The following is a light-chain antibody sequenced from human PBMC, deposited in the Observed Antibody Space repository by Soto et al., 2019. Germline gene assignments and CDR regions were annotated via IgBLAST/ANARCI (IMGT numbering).Light chain of an antibody. J-gene: IGKJ1*01. CDR1: QSVDSKD. V-gene: IGKV3-20*01. Sequence: EIVLTQSPGTLSLSPGERATLSRRASQSVDSKDLAWYQQKPGQAPRILIFAASSRATGIPDRFSGSGSGTDFTLTISRLEPGDFAVYYCQQYGYPSWTFGQGTKVEIK. CDR3: QQYGYPSWT. CDR2: AAS.